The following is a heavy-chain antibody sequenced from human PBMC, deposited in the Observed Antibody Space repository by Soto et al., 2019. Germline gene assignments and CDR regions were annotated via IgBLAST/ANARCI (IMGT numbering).Heavy chain of an antibody. V-gene: IGHV3-23*01. CDR1: GFTFSSYA. D-gene: IGHD2-21*01. CDR2: ISGSGGST. Sequence: GVSLRLSCAASGFTFSSYAMSWVRQAPGKGLEWVSAISGSGGSTYYADSVKGRFTISRDNSKNTLYLQMNSLRAEDTAVYYCAKYMVVKRNGPYYGMHVCGQGTTVTVSS. J-gene: IGHJ6*02. CDR3: AKYMVVKRNGPYYGMHV.